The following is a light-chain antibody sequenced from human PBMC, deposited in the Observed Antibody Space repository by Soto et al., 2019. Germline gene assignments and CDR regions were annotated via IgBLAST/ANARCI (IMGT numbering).Light chain of an antibody. J-gene: IGKJ1*01. CDR1: QSISSW. V-gene: IGKV1-5*03. CDR3: QQYRDNWT. Sequence: DIQMTQSPSTLSASVGDRVTITCRASQSISSWLAWYQQKPGTAPKLLIYKASTLQSGVPSWFSGSGSGTEFTLTISSLQPDDSATYYCQQYRDNWTFGQGTKVDIK. CDR2: KAS.